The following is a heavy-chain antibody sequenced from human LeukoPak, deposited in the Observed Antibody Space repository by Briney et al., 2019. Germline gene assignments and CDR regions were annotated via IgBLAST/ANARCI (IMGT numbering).Heavy chain of an antibody. V-gene: IGHV1-2*02. CDR3: ARYYYDSSGYYGYYYGMDV. D-gene: IGHD3-22*01. J-gene: IGHJ6*02. CDR2: INPNSGGT. CDR1: GYMFTGYY. Sequence: ASVKVSCKASGYMFTGYYMHWVRQAPGQGLEWMGWINPNSGGTNYAQKFQGRVTMTRDTSISTAYMELSRLRSDDTAVYYCARYYYDSSGYYGYYYGMDVWGQGTTVTVSS.